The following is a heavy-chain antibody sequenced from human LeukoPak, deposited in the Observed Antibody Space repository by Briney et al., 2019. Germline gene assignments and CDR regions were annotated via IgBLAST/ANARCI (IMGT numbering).Heavy chain of an antibody. V-gene: IGHV3-74*01. CDR3: GWGSVFDY. CDR1: GFIFRTYW. CDR2: ISNDGRNI. Sequence: GGSLRLSCTTSGFIFRTYWMHWVRRDPGKGLVWVSRISNDGRNINYADSVKGRFTISRDNAKNTLYLQMNSLRAEDTARDNLGWGSVFDYWGQGALVTVSS. D-gene: IGHD3-16*01. J-gene: IGHJ4*02.